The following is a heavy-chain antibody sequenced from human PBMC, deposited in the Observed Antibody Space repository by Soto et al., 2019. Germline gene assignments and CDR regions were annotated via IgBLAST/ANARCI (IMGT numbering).Heavy chain of an antibody. V-gene: IGHV1-18*01. CDR3: AREAPVAGVDH. CDR2: IGAYNGNT. D-gene: IGHD6-19*01. CDR1: GYTFTNYG. Sequence: QVQLVQSGGEVKKPGASVKVSCKASGYTFTNYGISWVRQAPGQGLEWMAWIGAYNGNTNYARKFQGRVSVTRDTSTTTAYMELTSLRSDDTAVYYCAREAPVAGVDHWGQGTLVTVSS. J-gene: IGHJ4*02.